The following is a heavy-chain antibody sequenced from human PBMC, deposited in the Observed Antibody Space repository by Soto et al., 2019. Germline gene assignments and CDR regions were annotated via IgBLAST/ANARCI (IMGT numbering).Heavy chain of an antibody. J-gene: IGHJ4*02. Sequence: EVQLVESGGGSVQPGGSLRLSCAASGFTFSTFSMNWVRQAPGRGLEWISYISGGGRPISYADSVKGRFTISRDNAKNSLSLQMGSMTDEDTGGYYCARDLGWAFDSWGQGTLVTVSS. V-gene: IGHV3-48*02. CDR1: GFTFSTFS. CDR2: ISGGGRPI. CDR3: ARDLGWAFDS. D-gene: IGHD6-19*01.